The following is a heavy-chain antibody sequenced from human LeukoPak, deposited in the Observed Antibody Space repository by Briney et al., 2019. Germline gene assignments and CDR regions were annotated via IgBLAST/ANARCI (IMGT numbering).Heavy chain of an antibody. CDR3: ARLDYYTSGNFYTYYFDN. CDR2: IDYSGSP. D-gene: IGHD3-10*01. CDR1: GGSISSSSYY. V-gene: IGHV4-39*01. J-gene: IGHJ4*02. Sequence: SGTLSLTCAVSGGSISSSSYYWAWIRQAPGKGLEWIGNIDYSGSPYYNSSLRSRVTISVDTSKNQFSLKLNSVTAADTAVYYCARLDYYTSGNFYTYYFDNWGPGTLVTVSS.